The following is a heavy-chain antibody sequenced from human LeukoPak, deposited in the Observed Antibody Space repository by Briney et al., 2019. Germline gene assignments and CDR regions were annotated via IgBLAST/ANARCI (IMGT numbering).Heavy chain of an antibody. CDR3: AKERGQQLDKYYYYYYGMDV. D-gene: IGHD6-13*01. J-gene: IGHJ6*02. CDR2: ISYDGSNK. Sequence: PGGSLRLSCAASGFTFSSYGMHWVRRAPGKGLEWVAVISYDGSNKYYADSVKGRFTISRDNSKNTLYLQMNSLRAEDTAVYYCAKERGQQLDKYYYYYYGMDVWGQGTTVTVSS. CDR1: GFTFSSYG. V-gene: IGHV3-30*18.